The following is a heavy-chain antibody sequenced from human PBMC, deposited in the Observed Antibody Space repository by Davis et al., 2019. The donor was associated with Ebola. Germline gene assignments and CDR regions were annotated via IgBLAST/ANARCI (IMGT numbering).Heavy chain of an antibody. V-gene: IGHV3-23*01. CDR3: ATMSGYIGDWFDP. CDR1: VITFSSYA. CDR2: ISGSGGST. D-gene: IGHD3-3*01. J-gene: IGHJ5*02. Sequence: GGSLRLSCTDSVITFSSYAMTWVRQAPGKGLEWVSAISGSGGSTYYADSVKGRFTISRDNSKKTLYLQMNSLRAEDTAVYYCATMSGYIGDWFDPWGQGTLVTVSS.